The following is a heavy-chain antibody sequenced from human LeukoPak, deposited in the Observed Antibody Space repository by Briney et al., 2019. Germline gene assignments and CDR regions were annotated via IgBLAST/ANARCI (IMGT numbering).Heavy chain of an antibody. CDR2: IYYSGST. D-gene: IGHD1-14*01. V-gene: IGHV4-31*03. J-gene: IGHJ4*02. Sequence: SETLSLTCTVSGGSISSGGYYWSWIRQHPGKGLEWIGYIYYSGSTYYNPSLKSRVTISVDTSKNQFSLKLSSVTAADTAVYYCARGRRAGRKTIDYWGQGTLVTVSS. CDR1: GGSISSGGYY. CDR3: ARGRRAGRKTIDY.